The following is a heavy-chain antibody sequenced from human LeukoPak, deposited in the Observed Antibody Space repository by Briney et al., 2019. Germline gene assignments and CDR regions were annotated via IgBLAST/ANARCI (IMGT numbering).Heavy chain of an antibody. CDR1: GFTFSRYN. J-gene: IGHJ3*02. Sequence: GGSLRLSCAASGFTFSRYNMNWVRQAPGKGLEWVSSISTSSSYIYYADSVKGRFTISRDNAKNSLFLQMNSLRAEDTAVYYCAGINDYGDPTGTFDIWGQGTMVTVSS. CDR2: ISTSSSYI. D-gene: IGHD4-17*01. V-gene: IGHV3-21*01. CDR3: AGINDYGDPTGTFDI.